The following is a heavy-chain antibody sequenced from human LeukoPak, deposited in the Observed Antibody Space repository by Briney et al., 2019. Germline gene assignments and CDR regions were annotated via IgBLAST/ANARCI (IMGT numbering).Heavy chain of an antibody. J-gene: IGHJ5*01. CDR2: LPYDGSYN. CDR1: GVSLSSYG. CDR3: AAAGLGVAHWFSS. D-gene: IGHD2-15*01. Sequence: GGSLRLSCEVSGVSLSSYGMHWVRQAPGKGLEWVAWLPYDGSYNSTAASLKGRFAISKDISKNTLYLDMDSLTPEDTAVYYCAAAGLGVAHWFSSWGQGTLVIVSS. V-gene: IGHV3-30*02.